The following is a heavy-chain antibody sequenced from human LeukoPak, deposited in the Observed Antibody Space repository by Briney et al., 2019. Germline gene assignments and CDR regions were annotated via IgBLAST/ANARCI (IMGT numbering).Heavy chain of an antibody. J-gene: IGHJ5*02. CDR2: MNPNSGNT. D-gene: IGHD6-13*01. Sequence: GDSVKVSCKASGYTFTSYDINWVRQATGQGLEWMGWMNPNSGNTGYAQKFQGRVTMTRHTSISTAYMELSSLRSEDTAVYYCARGRHPVRRRYSSSWYGGNWFDPWGQGTLVTVSS. V-gene: IGHV1-8*01. CDR3: ARGRHPVRRRYSSSWYGGNWFDP. CDR1: GYTFTSYD.